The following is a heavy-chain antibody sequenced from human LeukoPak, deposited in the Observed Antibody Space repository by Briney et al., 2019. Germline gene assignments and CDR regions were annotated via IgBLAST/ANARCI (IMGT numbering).Heavy chain of an antibody. J-gene: IGHJ4*02. CDR2: ISGSGGGGST. V-gene: IGHV3-23*01. Sequence: GGSLRLSCAASGFTFSSYAMSWVRQAPGKGLEWVSTISGSGGGGSTYYADSVKGRFTISRDNSKNTLYLQMNSLRAEDTAVYYCAKPSSQRGITMIAPDYWGQGTLVTVSS. CDR3: AKPSSQRGITMIAPDY. D-gene: IGHD3-22*01. CDR1: GFTFSSYA.